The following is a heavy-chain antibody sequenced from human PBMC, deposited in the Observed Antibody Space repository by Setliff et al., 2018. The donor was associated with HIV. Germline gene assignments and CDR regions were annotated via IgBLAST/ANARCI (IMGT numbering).Heavy chain of an antibody. V-gene: IGHV3-7*01. Sequence: PGGSLRLSCAASGFIFSKSCMSWVRQAPGKGLEWVATIKQDESEMQYVDSVKGRFTISRDDSKNTLFLQLNTLRPEDTAVYYCARVRCGSTDCHWGPGTLVTVSS. D-gene: IGHD2-2*01. CDR3: ARVRCGSTDCH. J-gene: IGHJ4*02. CDR2: IKQDESEM. CDR1: GFIFSKSC.